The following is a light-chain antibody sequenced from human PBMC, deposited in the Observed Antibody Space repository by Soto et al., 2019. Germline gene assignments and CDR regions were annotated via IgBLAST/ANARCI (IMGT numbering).Light chain of an antibody. Sequence: QSALTQPASVSGSPGQSIPISCTGTSSDVGGYNYVSWYQQHPGKAPKLMIFEVSNRPSGVSNRFSGSKSGNTASLTISGLQAEDEADYYCSSYTSSSILVFGGGTKLTVL. CDR3: SSYTSSSILV. V-gene: IGLV2-14*01. CDR2: EVS. J-gene: IGLJ3*02. CDR1: SSDVGGYNY.